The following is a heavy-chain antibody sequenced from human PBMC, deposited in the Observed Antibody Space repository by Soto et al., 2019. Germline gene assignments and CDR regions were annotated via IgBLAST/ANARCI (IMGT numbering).Heavy chain of an antibody. CDR2: INHSGST. CDR3: ARVTGRYYYGMDV. Sequence: SETLSLTCAVYGGSFSGYYWSWIRQPPGKGLEWIGEINHSGSTNYNPSLKSRVTISVDTSKNQFSLKLSSVTAADMAVYYCARVTGRYYYGMDVWGQGSRVTVSS. J-gene: IGHJ6*02. CDR1: GGSFSGYY. V-gene: IGHV4-34*01.